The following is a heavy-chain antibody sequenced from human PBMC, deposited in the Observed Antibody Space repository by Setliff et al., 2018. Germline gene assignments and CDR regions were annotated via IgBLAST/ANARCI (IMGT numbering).Heavy chain of an antibody. CDR3: ARHRPNLPFDA. Sequence: TCSVSGGSISNSDYYWDWIRQPPGKGLEWIGRVYYSGDTYYIPSLLSRVTISVDTSKNQFSLKLSSVTAADTSVYFCARHRPNLPFDAWGQGALVTVSS. J-gene: IGHJ4*02. CDR1: GGSISNSDYY. CDR2: VYYSGDT. D-gene: IGHD7-27*01. V-gene: IGHV4-39*01.